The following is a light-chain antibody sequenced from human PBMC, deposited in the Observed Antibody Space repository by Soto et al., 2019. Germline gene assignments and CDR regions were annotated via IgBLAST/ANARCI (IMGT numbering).Light chain of an antibody. V-gene: IGKV4-1*01. CDR2: WAS. J-gene: IGKJ2*01. CDR1: QSVLFSSNNKNY. Sequence: DIVMTQSPDSLAVSLGERATINCKSSQSVLFSSNNKNYLAWYQQKPGQPPKLLIYWASTRESRVPDRFSGSGSGTDFTLTISSLQAEDVEVYYCQQYYDTLPYTFGQGTKLEIK. CDR3: QQYYDTLPYT.